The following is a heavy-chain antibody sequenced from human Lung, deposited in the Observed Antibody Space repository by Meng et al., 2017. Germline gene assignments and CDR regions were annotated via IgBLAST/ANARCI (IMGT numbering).Heavy chain of an antibody. V-gene: IGHV4-34*01. CDR2: INHSGST. CDR3: ARGPTTMAHDFDY. J-gene: IGHJ4*02. CDR1: GGSFSDYY. D-gene: IGHD4-11*01. Sequence: VQPQQWGAGLLKPSEVLALTCVVSGGSFSDYYWSGIRQPPGKGLEWIGEINHSGSTNYNPSLESRATISVDTSQNNLSLKLSSVTAADSAVYYCARGPTTMAHDFDYWGQGTLVTVSS.